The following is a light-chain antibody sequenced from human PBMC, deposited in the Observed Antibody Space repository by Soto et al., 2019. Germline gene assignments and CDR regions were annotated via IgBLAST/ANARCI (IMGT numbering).Light chain of an antibody. J-gene: IGKJ3*01. CDR1: QAISSR. V-gene: IGKV1-12*01. CDR2: GAS. Sequence: DIQMTQSPPSVSASVGDRVTITCRASQAISSRLAWYQQKPGKAPTLLIYGASNLQSGVPPRFSGSGFGTDFTLTISSLQPEDFATYDWQQGNTFPLTFGPGTKVDIK. CDR3: QQGNTFPLT.